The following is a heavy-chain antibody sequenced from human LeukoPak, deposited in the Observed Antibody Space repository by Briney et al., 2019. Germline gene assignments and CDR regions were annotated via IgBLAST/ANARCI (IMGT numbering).Heavy chain of an antibody. D-gene: IGHD2-15*01. CDR1: GYSISSDYY. V-gene: IGHV4-38-2*02. CDR3: ASPVRGYFNGGSCYGY. CDR2: IFHSGST. J-gene: IGHJ4*02. Sequence: SETLSLTCTVSGYSISSDYYWAWIRQPPGKGLEWIGSIFHSGSTYYNPSLKSRVTISLDTSKNQFSLKMSSVTAADTAVYYCASPVRGYFNGGSCYGYWGQGTLVTVSS.